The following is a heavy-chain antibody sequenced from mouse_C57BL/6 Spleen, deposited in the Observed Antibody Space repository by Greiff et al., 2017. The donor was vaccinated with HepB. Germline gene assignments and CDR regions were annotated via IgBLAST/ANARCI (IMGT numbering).Heavy chain of an antibody. V-gene: IGHV1-26*01. D-gene: IGHD1-1*01. CDR3: ARWGYGSSYALFAY. Sequence: VQLQQSGPELVKPGASVKISCKASGYTFTDYYMNWVKQSHGKSLEWIGDINPNNGGTSYNQKFKGKATLTVDKSSSTAYMELRSLTSEDSAVYYCARWGYGSSYALFAYWGQGTLVTVSA. J-gene: IGHJ3*01. CDR2: INPNNGGT. CDR1: GYTFTDYY.